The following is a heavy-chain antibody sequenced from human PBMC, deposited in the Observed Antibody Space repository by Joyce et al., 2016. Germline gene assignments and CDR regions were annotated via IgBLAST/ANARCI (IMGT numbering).Heavy chain of an antibody. J-gene: IGHJ4*02. CDR2: ISHSGGT. D-gene: IGHD3-10*01. CDR1: GGSFSGYY. Sequence: QVQLQQWGAGLLKPSETLSLTCAVYGGSFSGYYWSWIRQPPGKGLEWIGEISHSGGTNYNPSLKSRVTISINTSKNHFSPKLNSVTAADTAVYYCAGGWSRGEKNQWGQGTLVTVSS. V-gene: IGHV4-34*01. CDR3: AGGWSRGEKNQ.